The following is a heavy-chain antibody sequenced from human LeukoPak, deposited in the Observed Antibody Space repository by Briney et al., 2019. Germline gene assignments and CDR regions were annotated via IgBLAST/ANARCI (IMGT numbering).Heavy chain of an antibody. D-gene: IGHD3-22*01. Sequence: PSETLSLTCAVYGGSFSGYYWSWIRQPPGKGLEWIGEINHSGSTNYNPSLKSRVTISVDTSKNQFSLKLSSVTAADTAVYYCARVWSSGYYYPYYFDYWGQGTLVTVSS. CDR3: ARVWSSGYYYPYYFDY. CDR1: GGSFSGYY. CDR2: INHSGST. J-gene: IGHJ4*02. V-gene: IGHV4-34*01.